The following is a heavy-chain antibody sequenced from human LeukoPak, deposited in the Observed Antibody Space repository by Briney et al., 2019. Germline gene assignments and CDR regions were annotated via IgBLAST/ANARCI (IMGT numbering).Heavy chain of an antibody. V-gene: IGHV4-39*07. CDR2: IYYSGST. Sequence: PSETLSLTCTVSGGSISSSSYYWGWIRQPPGKGLEWIGSIYYSGSTYYNPSLKSRVTISVDTSKNQFSLKLSSVTAADTAVYYCARDPLDDYDSSGPDYWGQGTLVTVSS. CDR3: ARDPLDDYDSSGPDY. CDR1: GGSISSSSYY. D-gene: IGHD3-22*01. J-gene: IGHJ4*02.